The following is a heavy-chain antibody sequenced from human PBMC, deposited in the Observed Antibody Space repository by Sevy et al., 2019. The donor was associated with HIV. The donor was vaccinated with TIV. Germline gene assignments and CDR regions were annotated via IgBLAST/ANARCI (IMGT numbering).Heavy chain of an antibody. CDR3: VKERRDYYYFMDL. Sequence: SETLSLTCGVSGGSFNDYYWAWVRQSPEKGLEWIGEINHGGTTNYNPSLQSRVAISVDMSKRQFSLKINSVTAADTALYYCVKERRDYYYFMDLWGKGTTVTVSS. D-gene: IGHD1-1*01. V-gene: IGHV4-34*01. CDR1: GGSFNDYY. J-gene: IGHJ6*04. CDR2: INHGGTT.